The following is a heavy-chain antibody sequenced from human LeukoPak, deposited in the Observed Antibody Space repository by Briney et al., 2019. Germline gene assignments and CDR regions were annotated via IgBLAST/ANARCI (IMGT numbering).Heavy chain of an antibody. V-gene: IGHV3-23*01. Sequence: PGGSLRLSCAASGFTVSSNYMSWVRQAPGKGLEWVSTISGSGGDTYYSDSVKGRFTISRDNSKNTLYLQMNSLRVDDSAVYYCAKERWEDWGQGTLVTVSS. CDR2: ISGSGGDT. CDR3: AKERWED. J-gene: IGHJ4*02. CDR1: GFTVSSNY. D-gene: IGHD1-26*01.